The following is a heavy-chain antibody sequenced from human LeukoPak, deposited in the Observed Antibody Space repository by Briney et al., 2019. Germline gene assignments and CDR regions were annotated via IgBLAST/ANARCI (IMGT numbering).Heavy chain of an antibody. D-gene: IGHD6-13*01. CDR1: GFTFSSYG. J-gene: IGHJ6*02. CDR2: IWYDGSNK. Sequence: GGSLRLSCAASGFTFSSYGMHWVRQAPGKGLEWVAVIWYDGSNKYYADSVKGRFTISRDNSKNTLYLQMNSLRAEDTAVYYCAPQQLPYYYGMDVRGQGTTVTVSS. CDR3: APQQLPYYYGMDV. V-gene: IGHV3-33*01.